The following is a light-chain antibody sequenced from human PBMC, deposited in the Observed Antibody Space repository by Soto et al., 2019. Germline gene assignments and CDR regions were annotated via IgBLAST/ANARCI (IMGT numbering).Light chain of an antibody. V-gene: IGKV1-5*02. CDR3: QQYSGYWT. J-gene: IGKJ1*01. CDR2: DAS. Sequence: DIQMSLSPSSLSASVGDGVTIICRASQSVSTRLAWYQQKPGKAPKVLIYDASSWAGGVPSRFTGSGSGTEFTLTINSLQPDDFATYYCQQYSGYWTFGQGGKVDIK. CDR1: QSVSTR.